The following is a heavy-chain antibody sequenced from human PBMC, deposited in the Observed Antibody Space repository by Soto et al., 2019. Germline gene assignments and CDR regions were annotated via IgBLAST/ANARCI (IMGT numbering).Heavy chain of an antibody. CDR1: GFPVAKFL. CDR2: IRSQPYVGTT. J-gene: IGHJ1*01. V-gene: IGHV3-49*03. CDR3: IGSFPF. D-gene: IGHD3-10*01. Sequence: EVYLVESGGGLVAPGRSLRLSCAGAGFPVAKFLMSSFCQAPGKGLEWVGFIRSQPYVGTTQYAASVRGRFTISRDDSKGIAYLQMNSLKSEDSGVYYCIGSFPFWGQGTLVTVSS.